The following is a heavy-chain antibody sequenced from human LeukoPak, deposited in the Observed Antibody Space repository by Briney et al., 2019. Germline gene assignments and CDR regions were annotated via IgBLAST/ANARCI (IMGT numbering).Heavy chain of an antibody. CDR3: ARHPVYLEAFDI. CDR2: IYYSGST. Sequence: SETLSLTCTVSGGSISSYYWSWIRQPPGKGLEWIGYIYYSGSTNYNPSLKSRVTISVDTSKNQFSLKLSSVTAADTAVYYCARHPVYLEAFDIWGQGTMVTVSS. V-gene: IGHV4-59*08. D-gene: IGHD3-16*01. CDR1: GGSISSYY. J-gene: IGHJ3*02.